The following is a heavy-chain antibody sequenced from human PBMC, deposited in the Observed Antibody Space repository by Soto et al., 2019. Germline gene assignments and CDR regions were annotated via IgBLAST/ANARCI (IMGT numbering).Heavy chain of an antibody. CDR3: ALHYGSGSNYYYYGMDV. D-gene: IGHD3-10*01. CDR2: ISPIFGTA. Sequence: QVQLVQSGAEVKKPGSSVKVSCKASGGTFSSYAISWVRQAPGQGLEWMGGISPIFGTADYAQKFQGRVTIPADESTSTAYIELSSLRSEDTAVYYCALHYGSGSNYYYYGMDVWGQGATVTVSS. J-gene: IGHJ6*02. V-gene: IGHV1-69*12. CDR1: GGTFSSYA.